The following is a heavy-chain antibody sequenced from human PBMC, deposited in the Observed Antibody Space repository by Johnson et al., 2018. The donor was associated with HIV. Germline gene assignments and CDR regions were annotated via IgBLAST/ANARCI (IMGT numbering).Heavy chain of an antibody. CDR1: GFTFSNYG. CDR3: ARGREGETYQGGAFDI. D-gene: IGHD2-2*01. V-gene: IGHV3-30*03. J-gene: IGHJ3*02. CDR2: ISYDGSNK. Sequence: QVQLVESGGGVVQPGRSLRLSCAASGFTFSNYGMHWVRQAPGKGLEWVAVISYDGSNKYYADSVKGRFTISRDNSKNTLYLQMNSLRAEDRSVYYCARGREGETYQGGAFDIWGQGTMVTVSS.